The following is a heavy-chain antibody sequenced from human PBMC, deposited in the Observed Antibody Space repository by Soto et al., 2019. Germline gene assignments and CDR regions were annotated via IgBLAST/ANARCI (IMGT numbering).Heavy chain of an antibody. CDR3: SRGSFGYYGP. CDR2: IRNTPYGGTT. Sequence: GTRSLSCIYACFTLSEHAIDRVRQAPGKGLEWVGFIRNTPYGGTTDYAASVRGRFTISREDSESIAYLQMNSLKTEDSGVYYCSRGSFGYYGPWGPGTLVTVSS. CDR1: CFTLSEHA. D-gene: IGHD2-2*03. V-gene: IGHV3-49*04. J-gene: IGHJ5*02.